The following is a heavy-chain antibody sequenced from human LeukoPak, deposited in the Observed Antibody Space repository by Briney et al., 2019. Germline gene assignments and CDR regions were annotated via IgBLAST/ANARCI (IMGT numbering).Heavy chain of an antibody. V-gene: IGHV3-11*01. CDR3: ARSPGSGSFNWFDP. Sequence: GGSLRLSCAVSGFTFSDHYMTWVRQAPGKGLEWVSWISQTGTDMSYSDSVKGRFTISRHNSKNTLYLQMNSLRAEDTAVYYCARSPGSGSFNWFDPWGQGTLVTVSS. J-gene: IGHJ5*02. CDR2: ISQTGTDM. CDR1: GFTFSDHY. D-gene: IGHD3-10*01.